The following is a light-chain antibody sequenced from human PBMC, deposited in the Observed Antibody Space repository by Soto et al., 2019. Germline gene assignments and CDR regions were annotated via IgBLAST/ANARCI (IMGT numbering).Light chain of an antibody. V-gene: IGKV3-20*01. CDR2: GAS. Sequence: EIVLTQSPGTLSLSPGERATLSCRASQSVSNSYLAWYQQKPGQAPRLLIYGASSRATGIPDRFSGSGSGTDFTLTISRLEPEDFAVYYCQQYGSSPRTFDQGTKLEIK. J-gene: IGKJ2*01. CDR3: QQYGSSPRT. CDR1: QSVSNSY.